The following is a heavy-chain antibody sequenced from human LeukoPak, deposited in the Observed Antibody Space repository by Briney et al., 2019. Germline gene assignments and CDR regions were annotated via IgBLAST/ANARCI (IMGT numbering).Heavy chain of an antibody. CDR1: GGSISGYY. J-gene: IGHJ3*02. Sequence: SETLSLTCSVSGGSISGYYWTWIREPAGKGLEWIGSGTTNYNPSLKSRVTMSVDRSKNQLSLKLRSVTAADTAVYYCARNHDRDAFYIWGQGTLFTVSS. V-gene: IGHV4-4*07. CDR3: ARNHDRDAFYI. D-gene: IGHD3-3*01. CDR2: GTT.